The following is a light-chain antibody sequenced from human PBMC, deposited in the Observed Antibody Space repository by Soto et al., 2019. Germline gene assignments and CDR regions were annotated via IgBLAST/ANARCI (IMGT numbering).Light chain of an antibody. CDR3: SSYAGSTIYV. CDR1: SSDVGGYNY. Sequence: QSALAQPPSASGSPGQSVTISCTVTSSDVGGYNYVSWYQQHPGKAPKLMIYEVSKRPSGVPDRFSGSKSGNTASLTVSGLQAEDEADYYCSSYAGSTIYVFGTGTKVT. V-gene: IGLV2-8*01. J-gene: IGLJ1*01. CDR2: EVS.